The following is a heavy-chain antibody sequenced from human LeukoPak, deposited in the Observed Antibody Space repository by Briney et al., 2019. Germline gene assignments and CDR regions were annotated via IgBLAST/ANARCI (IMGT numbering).Heavy chain of an antibody. CDR3: VKDQGEYSSTWYYFDS. Sequence: PGGSLRLSCSTSGFIFSTYPMHWVRQPPGKGLEYISGITSNGDSTNYAASVKGRFTISRDNSKNTLSLHMSSLRAEDTAVYYCVKDQGEYSSTWYYFDSWGQGTLATVSS. CDR2: ITSNGDST. D-gene: IGHD6-13*01. J-gene: IGHJ4*02. V-gene: IGHV3-64D*06. CDR1: GFIFSTYP.